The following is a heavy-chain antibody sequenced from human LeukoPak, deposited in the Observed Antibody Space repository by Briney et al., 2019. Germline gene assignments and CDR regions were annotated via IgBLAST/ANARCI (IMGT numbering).Heavy chain of an antibody. V-gene: IGHV1-18*01. CDR1: GYTFTSHG. Sequence: ASVKVSCKASGYTFTSHGLSWAREAPGQGLEWMGWISIYSGNTNYAQKFQDRISMTTDTSTSTAYMELRSLKSDDTAVYYCARDPGGTWGFDYWGQGALVTVSS. J-gene: IGHJ4*02. CDR3: ARDPGGTWGFDY. D-gene: IGHD7-27*01. CDR2: ISIYSGNT.